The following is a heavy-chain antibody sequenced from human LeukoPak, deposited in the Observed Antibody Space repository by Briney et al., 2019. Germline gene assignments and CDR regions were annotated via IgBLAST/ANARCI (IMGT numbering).Heavy chain of an antibody. CDR1: GFTFSGSA. Sequence: PGGSLRLSCAVSGFTFSGSAMHWVRQASGKGLEWVGRIRSKANSYATAYAASVKGRFTISRDDSTNSAYLQMNSLKTEDTAVYYCTSVLYNGYYYYYYMDVWGKGTTVTVSS. V-gene: IGHV3-73*01. J-gene: IGHJ6*03. CDR3: TSVLYNGYYYYYYMDV. D-gene: IGHD1-1*01. CDR2: IRSKANSYAT.